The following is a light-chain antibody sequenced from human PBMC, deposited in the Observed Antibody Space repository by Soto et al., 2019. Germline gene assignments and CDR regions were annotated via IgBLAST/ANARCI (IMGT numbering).Light chain of an antibody. V-gene: IGKV3-20*01. CDR1: QSVSSTY. CDR3: QLYGNSLYT. CDR2: GAS. Sequence: EIVLTQSPGTLSLSPGERATLSCRASQSVSSTYIAWYQQKPGQAPRLLIYGASSRATVIPDRFSGSGSGTDVTLTISRMELEEFGVYYWQLYGNSLYTFGQGTKREIK. J-gene: IGKJ2*01.